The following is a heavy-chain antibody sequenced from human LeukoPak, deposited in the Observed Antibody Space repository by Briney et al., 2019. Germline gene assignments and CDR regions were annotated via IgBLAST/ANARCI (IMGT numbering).Heavy chain of an antibody. CDR1: GFAFNEAW. CDR3: NTDPSFFVIPD. Sequence: GGSLRLSCAVSGFAFNEAWMNWVRQAPGKGLEWVGRIKSKTDGETTDYAAPVKGRFTTSRDDSKDTLYLQMNSLRTEDTAVYYCNTDPSFFVIPDWGQGTLVTVSP. CDR2: IKSKTDGETT. V-gene: IGHV3-15*07. J-gene: IGHJ4*02. D-gene: IGHD3-16*02.